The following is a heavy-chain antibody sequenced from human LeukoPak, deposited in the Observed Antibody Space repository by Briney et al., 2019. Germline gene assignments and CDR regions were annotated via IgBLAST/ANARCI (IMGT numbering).Heavy chain of an antibody. Sequence: PSETLSLTCTVSGGSISSSSYYWGWIRQPPGKGLEWIGTIYYSGSTYYNPSLKSRVTISVDTSKNQFSLKLSSVTAADTAVYYCARLTAVAGTGKYFDCWGQGTLVTVSP. CDR2: IYYSGST. J-gene: IGHJ4*02. V-gene: IGHV4-39*01. CDR1: GGSISSSSYY. D-gene: IGHD6-19*01. CDR3: ARLTAVAGTGKYFDC.